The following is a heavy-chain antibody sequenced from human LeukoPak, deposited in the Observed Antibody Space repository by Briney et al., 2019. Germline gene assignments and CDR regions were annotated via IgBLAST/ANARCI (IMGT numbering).Heavy chain of an antibody. J-gene: IGHJ6*02. CDR2: ISSSGDGK. CDR1: GFTFSNYA. D-gene: IGHD3-10*01. CDR3: AKVPYSDYGSGRPPFLDA. Sequence: GGSLRLSCAASGFTFSNYAMSCVRQAPGKGLGWVSTISSSGDGKYYADSVKGRFTISKHNFKNTLNLQMNSLRAEDTALYYCAKVPYSDYGSGRPPFLDAWGQGNTVPVSS. V-gene: IGHV3-23*01.